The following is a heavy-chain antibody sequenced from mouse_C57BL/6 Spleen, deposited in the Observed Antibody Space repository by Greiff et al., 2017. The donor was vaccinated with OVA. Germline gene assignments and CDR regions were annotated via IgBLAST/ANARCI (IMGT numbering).Heavy chain of an antibody. CDR3: ARESYDGYFLFAY. Sequence: EVKLVESGPGLVKPSQSLSLTCSVTGYSITSGYYWNWIRQFPGNKLEWMGYISYDGSNNYNPSLKNRISITRDTSKNQFFLKLNSVTTEDTATYYCARESYDGYFLFAYWGQGTLVTVSA. J-gene: IGHJ3*01. D-gene: IGHD2-3*01. CDR1: GYSITSGYY. CDR2: ISYDGSN. V-gene: IGHV3-6*01.